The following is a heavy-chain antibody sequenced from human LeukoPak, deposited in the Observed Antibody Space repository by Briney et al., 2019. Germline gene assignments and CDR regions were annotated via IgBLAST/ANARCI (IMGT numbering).Heavy chain of an antibody. D-gene: IGHD3-22*01. CDR1: GGSISSYY. Sequence: PSETLSLTCTVPGGSISSYYWSWIRQPPGKGLEWIGYIYYSGSTNYNPSLKSRVTISVDTSKNQFSLKLSSVTAADTAVYYCARDSVVITTGYYYYGMDVWGQGTTVTVSS. CDR3: ARDSVVITTGYYYYGMDV. J-gene: IGHJ6*02. V-gene: IGHV4-59*01. CDR2: IYYSGST.